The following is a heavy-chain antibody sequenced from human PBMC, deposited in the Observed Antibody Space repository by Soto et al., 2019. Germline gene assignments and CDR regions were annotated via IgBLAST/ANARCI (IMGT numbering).Heavy chain of an antibody. D-gene: IGHD3-22*01. J-gene: IGHJ4*02. CDR2: ISSSSSTI. V-gene: IGHV3-48*01. CDR3: ARDYYDSSGYYALFDY. Sequence: GGSLRLSCAASGFTFSSYSMNWVRQAPGKGLEWVSYISSSSSTIYYADSVKGRFTISRDNAKNSLYLQMNSLRAEDTAVYYCARDYYDSSGYYALFDYWGQGTLVTVSS. CDR1: GFTFSSYS.